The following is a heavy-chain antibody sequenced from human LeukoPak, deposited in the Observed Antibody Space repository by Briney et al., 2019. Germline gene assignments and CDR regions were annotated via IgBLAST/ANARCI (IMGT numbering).Heavy chain of an antibody. J-gene: IGHJ5*02. V-gene: IGHV4-59*08. CDR2: IYYSGST. D-gene: IGHD6-19*01. CDR1: GSSISSYY. Sequence: PSETLSLTCTVSGSSISSYYWSWIRQPPGKGLEWIGYIYYSGSTNYNPSLKSRVTISVDTSKNQFSLKLSSVTAADTAVYYCARQGVAEAGTRFRWFDPWGQGTLVTVSS. CDR3: ARQGVAEAGTRFRWFDP.